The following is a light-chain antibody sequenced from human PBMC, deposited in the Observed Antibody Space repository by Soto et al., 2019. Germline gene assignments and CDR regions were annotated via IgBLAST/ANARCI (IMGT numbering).Light chain of an antibody. V-gene: IGKV1-5*01. Sequence: DIQITQSPSTLPAAIGDRVTITCRASQSISSWLAWYQQKPGKAPKLLIYDASSLESGVPSRFSGSGSGTEFTLTISSLQPDDFATYYCQQYNSYSYTFGQGTKVDIK. CDR2: DAS. CDR1: QSISSW. J-gene: IGKJ2*01. CDR3: QQYNSYSYT.